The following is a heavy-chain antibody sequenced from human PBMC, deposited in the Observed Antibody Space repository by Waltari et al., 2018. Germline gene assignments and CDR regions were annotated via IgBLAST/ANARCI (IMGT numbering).Heavy chain of an antibody. CDR2: MKTDGTSI. V-gene: IGHV3-74*01. J-gene: IGHJ4*02. CDR1: GFSTDYW. CDR3: TTNPGY. Sequence: EVQLVESGGGLVQPGGSLRLSCAASGFSTDYWLDWVRQAPGKGLVWVSRMKTDGTSITYADSVKGRLTISRDRAKNTYYLQMNGLRAENTAVYYCTTNPGYWGQGTLVTVSS.